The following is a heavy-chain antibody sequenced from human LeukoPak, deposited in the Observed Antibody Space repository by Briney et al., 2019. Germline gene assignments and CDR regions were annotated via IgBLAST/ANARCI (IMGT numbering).Heavy chain of an antibody. J-gene: IGHJ4*02. CDR1: GGSISSYY. D-gene: IGHD5-18*01. CDR3: ARYSYGGYYFDY. V-gene: IGHV4-59*07. Sequence: PTDTLSLTCTVSGGSISSYYWSWIRQPPGKGLEWIGYIYYSGITNYNPSLKSRVTISVDTSKNEFSLNLSSVTAADTAVYYCARYSYGGYYFDYWGQGTLVTVSS. CDR2: IYYSGIT.